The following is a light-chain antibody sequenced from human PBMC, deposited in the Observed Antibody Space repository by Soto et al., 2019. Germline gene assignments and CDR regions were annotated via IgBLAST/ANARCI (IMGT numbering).Light chain of an antibody. CDR2: GAS. CDR3: KPYGGSRGFT. J-gene: IGKJ3*01. CDR1: QIINSRY. V-gene: IGKV3-20*01. Sequence: EIVLTPSTGTLSLSPGERATLSCRASQIINSRYLAWYQQKPGQAPRLLIYGASSRATDIPDRFSGSGSGTGFTLSISRLEPVDFAVSYCKPYGGSRGFTFGPGTKVDIK.